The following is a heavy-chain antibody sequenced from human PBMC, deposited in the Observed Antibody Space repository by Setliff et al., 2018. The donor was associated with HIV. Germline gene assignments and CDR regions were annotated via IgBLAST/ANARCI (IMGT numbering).Heavy chain of an antibody. D-gene: IGHD5-12*01. V-gene: IGHV4-39*01. CDR3: VRSGYSGHFDV. CDR2: IVYSGTT. J-gene: IGHJ3*01. Sequence: LSLTCTVSGGSIIINDYYWGWIRQSPGKGLEWIGSIVYSGTTYYNVSLESRVTISVDTSKNQFSLKLSSVTAADTAVYYCVRSGYSGHFDVWGQGTMVTVTS. CDR1: GGSIIINDYY.